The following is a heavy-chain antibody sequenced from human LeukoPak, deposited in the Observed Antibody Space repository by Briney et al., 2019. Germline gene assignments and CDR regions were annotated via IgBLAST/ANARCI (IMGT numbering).Heavy chain of an antibody. CDR1: GGSFSGYY. CDR2: INHSGST. CDR3: ASLTSHSSGWYEVDY. V-gene: IGHV4-34*01. Sequence: PSETLSLTCAVYGGSFSGYYWSWIRQPPGKGLEWIGEINHSGSTNYNPSLKSRVTISVDTSKNQFSLKLSSVTAADTAVYYCASLTSHSSGWYEVDYWGQGTLVTVSS. J-gene: IGHJ4*02. D-gene: IGHD6-19*01.